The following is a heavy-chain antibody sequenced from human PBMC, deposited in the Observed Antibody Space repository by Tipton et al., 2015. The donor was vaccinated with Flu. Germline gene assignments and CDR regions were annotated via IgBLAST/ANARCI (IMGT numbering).Heavy chain of an antibody. Sequence: SLRLSCAASGITVSSNYMSWVRQAPGKGLEWVSVICSGGSTYYADSVKGRFTISRDNSKNTLYLQMNSLRAEDTAVYYFARDSTGFYGSGRSPTWGQGTLVTVSS. D-gene: IGHD3-10*01. CDR3: ARDSTGFYGSGRSPT. CDR2: ICSGGST. J-gene: IGHJ5*02. V-gene: IGHV3-53*01. CDR1: GITVSSNY.